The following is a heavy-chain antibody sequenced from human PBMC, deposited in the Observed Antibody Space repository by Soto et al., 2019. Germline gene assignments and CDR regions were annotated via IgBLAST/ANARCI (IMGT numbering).Heavy chain of an antibody. CDR2: IYYSGST. CDR1: GGSIRSYY. D-gene: IGHD3-3*01. J-gene: IGHJ6*02. CDR3: ARVLTIFGVVIGDYYYCMGV. V-gene: IGHV4-59*01. Sequence: PSATRSLACSVSGGSIRSYYWSWIRQPPGKGMEWIGYIYYSGSTNYNPSLKSRVTISVDTSKNQFSLKLRSVTAADTAVYYCARVLTIFGVVIGDYYYCMGVWVQGT.